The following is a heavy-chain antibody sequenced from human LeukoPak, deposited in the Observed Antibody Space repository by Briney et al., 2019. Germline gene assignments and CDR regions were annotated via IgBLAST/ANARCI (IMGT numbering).Heavy chain of an antibody. Sequence: GASVKVSCKASGYTFTSYYMHWVRQAPGQGLEWMGIINPSGGSTSYAQKFQGRVTMTRDTSTSTVYMELSSLRSEDTAVYYCARTRRPLGYCSGGSCPFDYWGQGTLVTVSS. CDR2: INPSGGST. D-gene: IGHD2-15*01. V-gene: IGHV1-46*01. J-gene: IGHJ4*02. CDR1: GYTFTSYY. CDR3: ARTRRPLGYCSGGSCPFDY.